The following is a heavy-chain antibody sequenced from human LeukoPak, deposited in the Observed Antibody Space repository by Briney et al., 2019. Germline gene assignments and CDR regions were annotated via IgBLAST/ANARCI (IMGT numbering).Heavy chain of an antibody. CDR3: AKTVSGSYSYQGGDY. Sequence: GGSLRLSCAASGFTFSSYAMSWVRQAPGKGLEWVSAISGSGENTNYADSVKGRFTMSRDNSRNMLYLQMNSLRDEDTAKYYCAKTVSGSYSYQGGDYWGQGTLVTVSS. V-gene: IGHV3-23*01. D-gene: IGHD3-16*02. CDR1: GFTFSSYA. CDR2: ISGSGENT. J-gene: IGHJ4*02.